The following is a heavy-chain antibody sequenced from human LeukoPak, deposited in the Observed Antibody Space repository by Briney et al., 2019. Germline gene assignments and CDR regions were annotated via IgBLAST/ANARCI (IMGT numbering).Heavy chain of an antibody. J-gene: IGHJ4*02. CDR3: ARGEGAYYDSSGYY. V-gene: IGHV3-33*08. CDR2: IWYDGSNK. CDR1: GFTFSSYG. Sequence: GRSLSLSCAASGFTFSSYGMHWVRQAPGKGLEWVAVIWYDGSNKYYADSVKGRFTISRDNSKNTLYLQMNSLRAEDTAVYYCARGEGAYYDSSGYYWGQGTLVTVSS. D-gene: IGHD3-22*01.